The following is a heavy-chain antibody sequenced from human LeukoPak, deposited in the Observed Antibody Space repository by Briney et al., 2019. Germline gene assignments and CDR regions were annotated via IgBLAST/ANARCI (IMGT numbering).Heavy chain of an antibody. J-gene: IGHJ3*02. Sequence: SETLSLTCAVSGGSFSGYYWSWIRQPPGKGLEWIGYIYYSGSTNYNPSLKSRVTISVDTSKNQFSLKLSSVTAADTAVYYCARFTAAGAEDAFDIWGQGTMVTVSS. CDR1: GGSFSGYY. CDR2: IYYSGST. V-gene: IGHV4-59*08. D-gene: IGHD6-13*01. CDR3: ARFTAAGAEDAFDI.